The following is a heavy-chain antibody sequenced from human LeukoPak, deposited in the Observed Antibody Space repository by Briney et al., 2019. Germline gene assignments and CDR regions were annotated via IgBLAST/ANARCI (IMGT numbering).Heavy chain of an antibody. J-gene: IGHJ4*02. CDR1: GFTFSSYS. V-gene: IGHV3-21*01. CDR3: ARASAVAGTRHY. CDR2: ISSSSSYR. Sequence: GGSLRLSCAASGFTFSSYSMNWVRQAPGKGLEWVSSISSSSSYRYYADSVKGRFTISRDNAKNSLYLQMNSLRAEDTAVYYCARASAVAGTRHYWGQGTLVTISS. D-gene: IGHD6-19*01.